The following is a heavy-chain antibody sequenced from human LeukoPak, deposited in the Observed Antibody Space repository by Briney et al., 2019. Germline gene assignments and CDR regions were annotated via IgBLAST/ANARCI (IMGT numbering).Heavy chain of an antibody. Sequence: GGSLRLSCAASGFTFSSYAMHWVRQAPGKGLEWVSVISYDGTDKYYAESVKGRFTISRDNSKNTLYVQMNSLRAEDTAVYYCARDPILYGSGSYIPGNWGQGTLVTVSS. CDR2: ISYDGTDK. J-gene: IGHJ4*02. V-gene: IGHV3-30-3*01. CDR1: GFTFSSYA. D-gene: IGHD3-10*01. CDR3: ARDPILYGSGSYIPGN.